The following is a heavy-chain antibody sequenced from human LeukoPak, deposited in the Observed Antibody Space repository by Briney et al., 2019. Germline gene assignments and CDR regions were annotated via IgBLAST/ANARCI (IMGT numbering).Heavy chain of an antibody. V-gene: IGHV3-21*05. CDR3: VRDGSVGSGRHFEY. D-gene: IGHD1-26*01. Sequence: GGSLRLSCAASGFTFSSYAMSWVRQAPGKGLEWPSYISSPGTDIYYADSVKGRFIISRDNAKSSLSLQMNSLRVEDTAVYYCVRDGSVGSGRHFEYWGQGALVTVSS. CDR2: ISSPGTDI. CDR1: GFTFSSYA. J-gene: IGHJ4*02.